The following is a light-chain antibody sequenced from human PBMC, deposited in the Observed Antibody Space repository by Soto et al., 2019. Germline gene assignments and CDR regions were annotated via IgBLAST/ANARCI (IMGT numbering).Light chain of an antibody. CDR1: QSVSSY. CDR2: DAS. V-gene: IGKV3-11*01. CDR3: QQRSNWPPP. Sequence: EIVLTQSPATLSLSPGERATLSCRASQSVSSYLAWYQQKPGQAPRLLIYDASNRATGIPARFSGSGSGTDFTLTISSLEPEDFAVYYCQQRSNWPPPFGPGTKVDSK. J-gene: IGKJ3*01.